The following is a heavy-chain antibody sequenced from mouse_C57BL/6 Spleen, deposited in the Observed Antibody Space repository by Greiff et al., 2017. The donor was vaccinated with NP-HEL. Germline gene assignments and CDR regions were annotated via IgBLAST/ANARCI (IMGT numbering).Heavy chain of an antibody. V-gene: IGHV1-15*01. CDR2: IDPETGGT. CDR1: GYTFTDYE. Sequence: QVQLKESGAELVRPGASVTLSCKASGYTFTDYEMHWVKQTPVHGLEWIGAIDPETGGTAYNEKFKGKATLTADKSSSTAYMELRSLTSEDSAVYVCAREGIYYYGSSYLYAMDYWGQGTSVTVSS. D-gene: IGHD1-1*01. J-gene: IGHJ4*01. CDR3: AREGIYYYGSSYLYAMDY.